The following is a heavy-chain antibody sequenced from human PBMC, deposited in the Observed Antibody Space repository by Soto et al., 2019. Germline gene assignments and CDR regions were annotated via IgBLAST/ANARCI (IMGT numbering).Heavy chain of an antibody. CDR3: ARVRYDRSGFDH. V-gene: IGHV4-4*02. CDR2: ISHSGIT. CDR1: GDSISRSHW. J-gene: IGHJ4*02. Sequence: QVQLQESGPGLVRPSGALSVTCAVSGDSISRSHWWSWVRQSPGKGLEWIGEISHSGITNYNPSLKSRVTISGDKSKNQLSLKLTSVTAADTAVYHCARVRYDRSGFDHWGQGTLVSVSS. D-gene: IGHD3-22*01.